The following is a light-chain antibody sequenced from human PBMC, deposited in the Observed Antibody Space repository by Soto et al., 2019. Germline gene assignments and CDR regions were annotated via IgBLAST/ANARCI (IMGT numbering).Light chain of an antibody. V-gene: IGLV2-14*01. CDR2: EVS. J-gene: IGLJ1*01. Sequence: QSALTQPASVSGSPGQSITISCTGTSSDVGGYNYVSWYQQHPGKAPKPMIYEVSNRPSGVSNRFSGSKSGNTASLTISGLQAEDEADYYCSSYTSSTXXVFGTGTXLTXL. CDR3: SSYTSSTXXV. CDR1: SSDVGGYNY.